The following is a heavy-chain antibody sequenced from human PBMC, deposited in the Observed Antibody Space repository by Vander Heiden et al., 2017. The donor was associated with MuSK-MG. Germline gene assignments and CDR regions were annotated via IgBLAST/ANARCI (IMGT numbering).Heavy chain of an antibody. Sequence: VQLVESGGGLVKPGGSLRLSRAASGFTFSDYYMSWIREAPGKGLEWVSYISSSGSTIYYADSVKGRFTISRDNAKNSLYLQMNSLRAEDTAVYYCARGEYYDFWSGVWNYMDVWGKGTTVTVSS. V-gene: IGHV3-11*01. CDR3: ARGEYYDFWSGVWNYMDV. D-gene: IGHD3-3*01. J-gene: IGHJ6*03. CDR1: GFTFSDYY. CDR2: ISSSGSTI.